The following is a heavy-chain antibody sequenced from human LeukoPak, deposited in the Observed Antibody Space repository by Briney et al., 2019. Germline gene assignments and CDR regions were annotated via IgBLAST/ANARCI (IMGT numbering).Heavy chain of an antibody. CDR1: GGTFSSYA. Sequence: ASVKVSCKASGGTFSSYAISWVRQAPGQGLEWMGGIIPIFGTANYAQKFQGRVTITADESTSTAYMELSSLRSEDMAVYYCARSGYYGSGSYLDYWGQGTLVTVSS. CDR2: IIPIFGTA. CDR3: ARSGYYGSGSYLDY. V-gene: IGHV1-69*13. J-gene: IGHJ4*02. D-gene: IGHD3-10*01.